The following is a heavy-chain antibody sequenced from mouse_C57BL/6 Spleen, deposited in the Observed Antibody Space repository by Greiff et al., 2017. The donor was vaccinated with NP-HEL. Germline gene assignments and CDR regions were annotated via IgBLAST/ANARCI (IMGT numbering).Heavy chain of an antibody. CDR2: INPYNGGT. Sequence: VQLQQSGPVLVKPGASVKMSCKASGYTFTDYYMNWVKQSHGKSLEWIGVINPYNGGTSYNQKFKGKATLTVDKSSSTAYMELNSLTSEDSAVYYCARPVVAPYFDVWGTGTTVTVSS. CDR1: GYTFTDYY. CDR3: ARPVVAPYFDV. V-gene: IGHV1-19*01. D-gene: IGHD1-1*01. J-gene: IGHJ1*03.